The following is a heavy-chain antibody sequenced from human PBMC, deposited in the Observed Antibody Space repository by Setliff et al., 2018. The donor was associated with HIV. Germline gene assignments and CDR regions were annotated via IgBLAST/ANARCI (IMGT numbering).Heavy chain of an antibody. CDR3: IGVVPAATRGYFDY. CDR2: IAYSGST. J-gene: IGHJ4*02. CDR1: GYSISSGYY. Sequence: KASETLSLTCAVSGYSISSGYYWGWIRQPSGKGLEWIGSIAYSGSTSYSPSLKSRVTISVDTSNNQFSLKLSSVTAADTAVYYCIGVVPAATRGYFDYWGQGTLVTVSS. D-gene: IGHD2-2*01. V-gene: IGHV4-38-2*01.